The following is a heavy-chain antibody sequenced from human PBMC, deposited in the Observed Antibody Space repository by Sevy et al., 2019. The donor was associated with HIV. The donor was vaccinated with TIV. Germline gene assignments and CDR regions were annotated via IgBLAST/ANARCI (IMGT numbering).Heavy chain of an antibody. D-gene: IGHD4-17*01. Sequence: GGSLRLTCAASGFTFSSYEMRWVRQAPGKGLEWVSYISNSGTTIYYSDSVKGRFTISRDNARNSLYLQMNSLRAEDTAIYYCARDLPPSATTVAHFDCWGQGTLVTVSS. J-gene: IGHJ4*02. CDR2: ISNSGTTI. V-gene: IGHV3-48*03. CDR3: ARDLPPSATTVAHFDC. CDR1: GFTFSSYE.